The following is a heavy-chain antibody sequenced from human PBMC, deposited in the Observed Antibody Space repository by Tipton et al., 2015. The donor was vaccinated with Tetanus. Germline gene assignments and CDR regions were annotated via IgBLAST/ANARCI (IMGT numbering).Heavy chain of an antibody. J-gene: IGHJ4*02. Sequence: TLSLTCAVYGGSFSGHYWSWIRQPPGKGLEWIGEINHSGSTNYNPSLKSRVTISLDTSKNQFSLKLYSVTAADTAVYYCARGRSGDFGSLPFDYWGQGTLVTVSS. CDR1: GGSFSGHY. V-gene: IGHV4-34*01. CDR2: INHSGST. D-gene: IGHD4-17*01. CDR3: ARGRSGDFGSLPFDY.